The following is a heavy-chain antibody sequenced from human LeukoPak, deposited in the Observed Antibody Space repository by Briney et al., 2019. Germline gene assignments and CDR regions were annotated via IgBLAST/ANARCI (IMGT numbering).Heavy chain of an antibody. D-gene: IGHD3-3*01. CDR2: INPNSGGT. CDR3: ARDGEVLRFLEWLSPRYGMDV. Sequence: ASVQVSCKASGYTFTSYGISWVRQAPGQGLEWMGRINPNSGGTNYAQKFQGRVTMTRDTSISTAYMELSRLRSDDTAVYYCARDGEVLRFLEWLSPRYGMDVWGQGTTVTVSS. V-gene: IGHV1-2*06. CDR1: GYTFTSYG. J-gene: IGHJ6*02.